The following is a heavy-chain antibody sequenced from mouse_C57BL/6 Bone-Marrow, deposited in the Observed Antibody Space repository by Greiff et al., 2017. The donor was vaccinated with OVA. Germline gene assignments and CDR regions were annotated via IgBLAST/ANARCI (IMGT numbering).Heavy chain of an antibody. Sequence: QVQLKQPGAELVKPGASVKMSCKASGYTFTSYWITWVKQRPGQGLEWIGDIYPGSGSTNYNEKFKSKATLTVDTSSSTAYMQLSSLTSEDSAVYYCARTPLYSGSKKRYYYAMDYWGQGTSVTVSS. CDR1: GYTFTSYW. CDR3: ARTPLYSGSKKRYYYAMDY. CDR2: IYPGSGST. D-gene: IGHD1-1*01. J-gene: IGHJ4*01. V-gene: IGHV1-55*01.